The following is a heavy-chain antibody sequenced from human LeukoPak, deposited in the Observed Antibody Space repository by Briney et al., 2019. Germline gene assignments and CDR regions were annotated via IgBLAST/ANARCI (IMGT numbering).Heavy chain of an antibody. CDR1: GFTFSSYW. CDR3: ARDLGGGSGSYYPFDP. V-gene: IGHV3-7*03. CDR2: IKQDGSEK. J-gene: IGHJ5*02. D-gene: IGHD3-10*01. Sequence: GGSLRLSCAASGFTFSSYWMSWVRQAPGKGLEWVANIKQDGSEKYYVDSVKGRFTISRDNAKNSLYLQMNSLRAEDTAVYYCARDLGGGSGSYYPFDPWGQGTLSPSPQ.